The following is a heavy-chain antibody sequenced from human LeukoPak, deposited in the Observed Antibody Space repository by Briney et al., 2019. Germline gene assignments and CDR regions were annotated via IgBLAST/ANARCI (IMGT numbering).Heavy chain of an antibody. J-gene: IGHJ6*02. V-gene: IGHV3-21*01. D-gene: IGHD6-13*01. CDR3: ARGIAAAGHGMDV. CDR1: GLTFSGYI. CDR2: ISTSGTYM. Sequence: PGGSLRLPCAASGLTFSGYIMNWVRQAPGKGLEWVSSISTSGTYMDYADSVKGRFIISRDNSKNSLFLQMNSLRAEDTAVYSCARGIAAAGHGMDVWGQGTTVTVSS.